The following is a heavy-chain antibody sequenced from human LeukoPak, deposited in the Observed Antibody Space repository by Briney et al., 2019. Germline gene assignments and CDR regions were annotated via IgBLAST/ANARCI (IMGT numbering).Heavy chain of an antibody. CDR1: GGSISSYY. CDR3: ARGAPGGYCTNGVCPTFFDY. V-gene: IGHV4-4*07. J-gene: IGHJ4*02. CDR2: IYTSGST. Sequence: SETLSLTCTVSGGSISSYYWSWLRQPAGKGLEWIGRIYTSGSTNYNPSLKSRVTMSVDTSKNQFSLKLSSVTAADTAVYYCARGAPGGYCTNGVCPTFFDYWGQGTLVTVSS. D-gene: IGHD2-8*01.